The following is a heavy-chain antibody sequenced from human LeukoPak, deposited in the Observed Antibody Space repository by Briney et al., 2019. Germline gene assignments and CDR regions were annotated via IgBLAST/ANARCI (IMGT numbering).Heavy chain of an antibody. V-gene: IGHV3-30*18. CDR3: AKDSPYCSGGSCYSGFDP. Sequence: PGGSLRLSCAASGFTFSSYGMHWVRQAPGKGLEWVAVISYDGSNKYYAGSVKGRFTISRDNSKNTLYPQMNSLRAEDTVVYYCAKDSPYCSGGSCYSGFDPWGQGTLVTVSS. CDR2: ISYDGSNK. CDR1: GFTFSSYG. D-gene: IGHD2-15*01. J-gene: IGHJ5*02.